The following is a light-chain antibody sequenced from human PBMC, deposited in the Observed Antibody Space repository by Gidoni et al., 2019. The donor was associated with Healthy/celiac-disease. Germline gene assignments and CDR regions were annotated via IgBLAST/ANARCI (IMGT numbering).Light chain of an antibody. J-gene: IGKJ1*01. CDR1: RGMRNY. Sequence: DIQKTQSPSSLSASVGDRVTIPCRVRRGMRNYLAWYQQKPGKVPKLLIYAASTVQSGVPSRFSGSGSGTDFTLTISRLQPEDVATYYCQQYNSSPWTFGQGTKLEIK. V-gene: IGKV1-27*01. CDR2: AAS. CDR3: QQYNSSPWT.